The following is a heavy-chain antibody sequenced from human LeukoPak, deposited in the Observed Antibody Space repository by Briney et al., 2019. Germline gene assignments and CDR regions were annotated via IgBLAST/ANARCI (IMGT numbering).Heavy chain of an antibody. Sequence: GGSPRLSCAASGSTFDDHGMSWVRQVPGKGLEWVAGINWNGGSTGYADSVKGRFTISRDNAKNSLFLQMNSLRAEDTALYYCAMGDSSGWYFDYWGQGTLVTVSS. CDR3: AMGDSSGWYFDY. CDR2: INWNGGST. J-gene: IGHJ4*02. V-gene: IGHV3-20*04. CDR1: GSTFDDHG. D-gene: IGHD6-19*01.